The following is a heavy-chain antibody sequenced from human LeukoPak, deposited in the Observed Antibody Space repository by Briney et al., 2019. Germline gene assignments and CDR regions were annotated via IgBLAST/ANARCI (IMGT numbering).Heavy chain of an antibody. CDR3: TKDRGTGTHRFDY. D-gene: IGHD1-1*01. J-gene: IGHJ4*02. CDR2: ISGSDYTT. CDR1: GFTFLSYV. Sequence: PGGSLRLLLAASGFTFLSYVKTWVRQAPGKGLEWVSSISGSDYTTYYADSVKGRFTIYRDNSRDTLYLQMDSLRAEDTALYYCTKDRGTGTHRFDYWGQGTMVTVSS. V-gene: IGHV3-23*01.